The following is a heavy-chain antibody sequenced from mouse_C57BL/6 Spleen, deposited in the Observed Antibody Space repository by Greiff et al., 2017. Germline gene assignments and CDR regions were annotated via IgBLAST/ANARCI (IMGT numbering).Heavy chain of an antibody. CDR1: GYTFTSYW. CDR2: IYPGNSDT. D-gene: IGHD1-1*01. J-gene: IGHJ4*01. V-gene: IGHV1-5*01. Sequence: SGTVLARPGASVKMSCKTSGYTFTSYWMHWVKQRPGQGLEWIGAIYPGNSDTSYNQKFKGKAKLTAVTSASTAYMELSSLTNEDSAVYYCTTIITTALAMDYWGQGTSVTVSS. CDR3: TTIITTALAMDY.